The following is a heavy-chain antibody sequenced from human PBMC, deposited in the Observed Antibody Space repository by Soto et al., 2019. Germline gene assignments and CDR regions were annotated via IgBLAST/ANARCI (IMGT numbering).Heavy chain of an antibody. Sequence: XSVKVSCKGSGSTFTFYYVHLVRQAPGQGLEWMGWINPKSGGTMYPQKFQGRVTMTWDTSISTAYMALTRLRSDDTAVYYCARDLEKGGGSAGFDDWGQGTLVTVSS. CDR2: INPKSGGT. V-gene: IGHV1-2*02. J-gene: IGHJ4*02. CDR3: ARDLEKGGGSAGFDD. D-gene: IGHD1-26*01. CDR1: GSTFTFYY.